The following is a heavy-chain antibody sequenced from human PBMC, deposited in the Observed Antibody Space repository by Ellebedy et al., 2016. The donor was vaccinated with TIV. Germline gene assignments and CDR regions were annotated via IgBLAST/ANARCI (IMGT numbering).Heavy chain of an antibody. J-gene: IGHJ4*02. CDR3: ARDRGDGYNQIDY. V-gene: IGHV3-7*01. Sequence: GESLKISXAASGFTFSGYWISWVRQAPGKGLEWVANIKEDGSEKYYVDSVKGRFTISRDNAKNSLYLQMNSLRAEDTAVYYCARDRGDGYNQIDYWGQGTLVTVST. D-gene: IGHD5-24*01. CDR2: IKEDGSEK. CDR1: GFTFSGYW.